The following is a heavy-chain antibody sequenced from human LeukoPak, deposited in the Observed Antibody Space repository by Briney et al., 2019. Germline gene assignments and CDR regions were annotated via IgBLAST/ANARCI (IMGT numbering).Heavy chain of an antibody. J-gene: IGHJ4*02. CDR1: GFIFNNYA. CDR3: AKGPRPDISVAHTLER. V-gene: IGHV3-23*01. Sequence: PGESLILSCATSGFIFNNYAMTWVRQAPGKGLEWVSTISGRGDSTYDADSVRGRFTISRDNSQYSLYLQMNSLRAEDTAVYYCAKGPRPDISVAHTLERWGQGTLVTVSS. CDR2: ISGRGDST. D-gene: IGHD6-19*01.